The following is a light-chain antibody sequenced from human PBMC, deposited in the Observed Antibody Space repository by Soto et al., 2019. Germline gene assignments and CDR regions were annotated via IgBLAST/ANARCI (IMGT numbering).Light chain of an antibody. V-gene: IGLV2-14*01. CDR2: DVS. CDR3: SSYTSSSTWV. J-gene: IGLJ3*02. Sequence: QSALTQPASVSGSPGQSITISCTGTSSDVGGYNYVSWYQQHPGKAPKLMIYDVSNRPSGVSNRFSGSKSGNTASLTISGSQAEDEADYYCSSYTSSSTWVFGVGTQLTVL. CDR1: SSDVGGYNY.